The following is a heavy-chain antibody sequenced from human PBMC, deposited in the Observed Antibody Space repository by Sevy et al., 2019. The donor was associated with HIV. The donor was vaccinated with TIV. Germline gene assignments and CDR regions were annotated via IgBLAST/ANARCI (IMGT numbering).Heavy chain of an antibody. J-gene: IGHJ4*02. D-gene: IGHD2-2*02. Sequence: GGSLRLSCAASGFNIESNWMNWVRQAPGKPLEWVANIKEDDTVKYYVDSVQGRFTIFRDNGRNLVYLVMNNLRVEDTALYYYVRAIQSEGSFWGQGTLVTVSS. CDR2: IKEDDTVK. CDR1: GFNIESNW. V-gene: IGHV3-7*04. CDR3: VRAIQSEGSF.